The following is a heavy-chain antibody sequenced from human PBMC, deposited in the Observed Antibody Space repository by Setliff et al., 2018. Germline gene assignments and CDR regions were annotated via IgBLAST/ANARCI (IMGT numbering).Heavy chain of an antibody. V-gene: IGHV1-69*05. CDR1: GGTFSSYA. CDR3: ARTAYYGSGTFPYYYYYYLDV. D-gene: IGHD3-10*01. J-gene: IGHJ6*03. CDR2: IIPIFGTA. Sequence: SVKVSCKASGGTFSSYAISWVRQAPGQGLEWMGGIIPIFGTANYAQKFQGRVTITTDESTSTAYMELSSLRSEDTAVYYCARTAYYGSGTFPYYYYYYLDVWGKGTTVTVSS.